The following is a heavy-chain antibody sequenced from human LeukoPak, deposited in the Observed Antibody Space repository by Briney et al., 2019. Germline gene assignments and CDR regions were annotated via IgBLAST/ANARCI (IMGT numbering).Heavy chain of an antibody. Sequence: PSQTLSLTCAVSGGSISSGGYSWSWIRQPPGKGLEWIGYIYHSGSTYYNPSLKSRVTISVDRSKNQFSLKLSSVTAADTAVYYCRGYYYDSSGYFGYWGQGTLVTVSS. V-gene: IGHV4-30-2*01. D-gene: IGHD3-22*01. CDR1: GGSISSGGYS. CDR2: IYHSGST. J-gene: IGHJ4*02. CDR3: RGYYYDSSGYFGY.